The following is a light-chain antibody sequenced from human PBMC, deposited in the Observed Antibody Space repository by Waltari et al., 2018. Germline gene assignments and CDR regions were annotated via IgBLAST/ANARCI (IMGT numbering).Light chain of an antibody. Sequence: ETLMTQSPATLSVSPGERVTLSCRASQSVTTNLAWYQQTPGQAPRLLIYRASTRATGVPARFSGSGSGTEFTLTINALQSEDFAVYYCHQYNNWPPNTFGQGTLLEIK. J-gene: IGKJ2*01. CDR3: HQYNNWPPNT. V-gene: IGKV3-15*01. CDR1: QSVTTN. CDR2: RAS.